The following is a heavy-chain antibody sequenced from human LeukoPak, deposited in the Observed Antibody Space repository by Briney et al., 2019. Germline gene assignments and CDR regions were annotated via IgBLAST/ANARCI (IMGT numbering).Heavy chain of an antibody. CDR3: ASYDYGDYWRAFDI. D-gene: IGHD4-17*01. Sequence: SETLSLTCAVYGGSFSGYYWSWIRQPPGKGLEWIGEINHSGSTNYNPSLKSRVTISVDTSKCQFSLKLSSVTAADTAVYYCASYDYGDYWRAFDIWGQGTMVTVSS. V-gene: IGHV4-34*01. CDR1: GGSFSGYY. J-gene: IGHJ3*02. CDR2: INHSGST.